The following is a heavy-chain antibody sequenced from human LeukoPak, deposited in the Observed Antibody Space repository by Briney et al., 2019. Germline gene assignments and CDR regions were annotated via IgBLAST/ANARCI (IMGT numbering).Heavy chain of an antibody. Sequence: ASVKVSCKASGYTFTSYALNWVRQAPGQGLEWMGGIIPIFGTANYAQKFQGRVTITADESTSTAYMELSSLRSEDTAVYYCASCPWEPHPYGMDVWGQGTTVTVSS. CDR2: IIPIFGTA. CDR3: ASCPWEPHPYGMDV. D-gene: IGHD1-14*01. V-gene: IGHV1-69*13. CDR1: GYTFTSYA. J-gene: IGHJ6*02.